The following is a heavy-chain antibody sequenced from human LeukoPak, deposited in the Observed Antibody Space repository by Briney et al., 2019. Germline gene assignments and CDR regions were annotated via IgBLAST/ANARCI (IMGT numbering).Heavy chain of an antibody. V-gene: IGHV1-18*01. J-gene: IGHJ4*02. CDR1: GYTFTSYG. Sequence: GASVKVSCKASGYTFTSYGISWVRQAPGQGLEWMGWISAYNGNTNYAQKLQGRVTMTTDTSTSTAYMELRSLRSDDTAVYYCARDRGDILTGYGLGTRIDYWGQGTLVTVSS. CDR2: ISAYNGNT. CDR3: ARDRGDILTGYGLGTRIDY. D-gene: IGHD3-9*01.